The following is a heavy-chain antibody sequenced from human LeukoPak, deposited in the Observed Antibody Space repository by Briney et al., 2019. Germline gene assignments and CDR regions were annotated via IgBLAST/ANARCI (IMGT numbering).Heavy chain of an antibody. Sequence: GSLRLSCAASGFTFSTYGMHWVRQAPGKGLEWVAVIWYDGSNKYYADSVKGRFTISRDNAKNSLYLQMNSLRAEDTAVYYCAREHDYGDREYFQHWGQSTMVTVSS. CDR2: IWYDGSNK. J-gene: IGHJ1*01. V-gene: IGHV3-33*01. D-gene: IGHD4-17*01. CDR1: GFTFSTYG. CDR3: AREHDYGDREYFQH.